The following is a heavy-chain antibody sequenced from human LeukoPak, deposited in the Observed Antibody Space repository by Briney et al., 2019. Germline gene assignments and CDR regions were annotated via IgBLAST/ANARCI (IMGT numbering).Heavy chain of an antibody. CDR1: GFTLRSYW. J-gene: IGHJ6*03. D-gene: IGHD6-19*01. CDR3: AKGESSGWYGLPAYYYYYYMDV. Sequence: GGSLRLSCAASGFTLRSYWMHWVRQAPGKGLEWVAFIRYDGSNKYYADSVKGRFTISRDNSKNTLYLQMNSLRAEDTAVYYCAKGESSGWYGLPAYYYYYYMDVWGKGTTVTISS. CDR2: IRYDGSNK. V-gene: IGHV3-30*02.